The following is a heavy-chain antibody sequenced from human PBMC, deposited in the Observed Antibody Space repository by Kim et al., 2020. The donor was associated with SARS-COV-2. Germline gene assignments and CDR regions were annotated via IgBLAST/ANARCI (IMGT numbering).Heavy chain of an antibody. D-gene: IGHD1-20*01. J-gene: IGHJ6*02. CDR3: ARTYNSYYYGMDV. CDR2: IWHDGSNK. CDR1: GFTFSSHG. Sequence: GGSLRLSCAASGFTFSSHGMHWVRQAPGKGLEWVAVIWHDGSNKYYADSVKGRFTISRDNSKNTLYLQMNSLRAEDTAVFYCARTYNSYYYGMDVWGQGTTVTVSS. V-gene: IGHV3-33*08.